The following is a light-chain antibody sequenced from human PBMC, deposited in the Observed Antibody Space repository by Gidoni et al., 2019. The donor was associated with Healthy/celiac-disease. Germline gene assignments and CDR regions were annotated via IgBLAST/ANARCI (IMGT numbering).Light chain of an antibody. J-gene: IGKJ4*01. Sequence: DIQMTQSPSSLSASVGDRVTITCQASQDISNYLNWYQQKPGKAPKLLIYAASNLETGVPSRFSGSGSGTDFTFTISSLQHEDIATYYCQQYDNLPTFGGGTKVEIK. CDR2: AAS. CDR1: QDISNY. CDR3: QQYDNLPT. V-gene: IGKV1-33*01.